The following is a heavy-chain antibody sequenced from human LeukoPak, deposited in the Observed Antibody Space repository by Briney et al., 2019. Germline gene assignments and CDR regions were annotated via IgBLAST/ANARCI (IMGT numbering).Heavy chain of an antibody. CDR1: GFTFSSYS. Sequence: GGSLRLSCAASGFTFSSYSMNWVRQAPGKGLEWVSSISSSSSYIYYADSVKGRFTISRDNAKNSLYLQMNSLRAEDTAVYYCVRDVGAYQLLYNPYYFDYWGQGTLVTVSS. CDR3: VRDVGAYQLLYNPYYFDY. V-gene: IGHV3-21*01. D-gene: IGHD2-2*01. CDR2: ISSSSSYI. J-gene: IGHJ4*02.